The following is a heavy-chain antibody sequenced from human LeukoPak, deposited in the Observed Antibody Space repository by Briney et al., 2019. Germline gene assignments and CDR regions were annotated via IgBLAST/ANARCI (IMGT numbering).Heavy chain of an antibody. Sequence: SQTLSLTCAVSGGSISSGGYSWSWIRQPPGKGLEWIGYIYHSGSTYYNPSLKSRVTISVDRSKNQFSLKLSSVTAADTAVYYCARGYGDYKLNYFDYWGQGTLVTVSS. CDR3: ARGYGDYKLNYFDY. D-gene: IGHD4-17*01. CDR2: IYHSGST. J-gene: IGHJ4*02. CDR1: GGSISSGGYS. V-gene: IGHV4-30-2*01.